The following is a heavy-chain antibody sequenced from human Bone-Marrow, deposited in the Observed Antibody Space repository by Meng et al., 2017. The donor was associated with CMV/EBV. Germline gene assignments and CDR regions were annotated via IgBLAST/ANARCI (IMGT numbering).Heavy chain of an antibody. J-gene: IGHJ6*02. CDR2: ISSSGSTI. D-gene: IGHD3-22*01. V-gene: IGHV3-48*03. CDR1: GFTFSSYE. Sequence: GESLKISCAASGFTFSSYEMNWVRQAPGKGLEWVSYISSSGSTIYYADSVKGRFTISRDNAKNSLYLQMNSLRAEDTAVYYCARDLLGGSTTIVGNHWGMDVWGQGTTVTVSS. CDR3: ARDLLGGSTTIVGNHWGMDV.